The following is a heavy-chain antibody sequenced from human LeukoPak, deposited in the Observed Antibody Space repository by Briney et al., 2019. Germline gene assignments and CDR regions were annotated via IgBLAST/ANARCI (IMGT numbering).Heavy chain of an antibody. V-gene: IGHV3-30*18. CDR2: ISYDGSHK. CDR1: GFIFSSYG. CDR3: AKGVEGDY. J-gene: IGHJ4*02. Sequence: GTSLRLSCAASGFIFSSYGMHWVRQAPGKGLEWVAVISYDGSHKYYADSVKGRFTISRDNSKNTLYLQLNSLSTEDTALYYCAKGVEGDYWGQGTLVTVSS.